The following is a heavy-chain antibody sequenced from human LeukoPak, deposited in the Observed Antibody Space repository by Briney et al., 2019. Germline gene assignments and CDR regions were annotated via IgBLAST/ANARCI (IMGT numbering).Heavy chain of an antibody. J-gene: IGHJ4*02. Sequence: GGSLRLSCAASGFTFSSYNMNWVRQAPGKGLEWVSGISGSGDSTYFADSVKGRFTISRDNSKNTLYLQMDSLRAEDTAVYYCAKGKGVVRASYDYWGQGTLVTVSS. CDR3: AKGKGVVRASYDY. V-gene: IGHV3-23*01. CDR1: GFTFSSYN. CDR2: ISGSGDST. D-gene: IGHD3-10*01.